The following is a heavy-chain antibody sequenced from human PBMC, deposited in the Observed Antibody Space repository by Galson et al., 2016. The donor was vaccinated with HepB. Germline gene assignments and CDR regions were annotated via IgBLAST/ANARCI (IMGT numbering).Heavy chain of an antibody. V-gene: IGHV3-69-1*01. D-gene: IGHD4-17*01. CDR1: GFPFGYYT. Sequence: SLRLSCAASGFPFGYYTMHWVRQAPGKGLEWVSSISVTDSANYADSVKGRFTISRDNAKNSLYLQMSSLRAEDTAVYYCAPPPGLTTVTPFDYWGQGTLVTVSS. CDR2: ISVTDSA. CDR3: APPPGLTTVTPFDY. J-gene: IGHJ4*02.